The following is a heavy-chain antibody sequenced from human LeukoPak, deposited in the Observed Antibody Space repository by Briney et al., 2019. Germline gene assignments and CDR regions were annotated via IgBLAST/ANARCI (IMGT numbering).Heavy chain of an antibody. V-gene: IGHV4-38-2*02. Sequence: SETLSLTCTVSGYSISSGYYWGWIRQPPGKGLEWIGSIYHSGSTYYNPSLKSRVTISLDTSKNQFSLKLSSVTAADTAVYYCARNYFDSSGYKYYYYYYMDVWGKGTTVTVSS. CDR2: IYHSGST. CDR1: GYSISSGYY. D-gene: IGHD3-22*01. CDR3: ARNYFDSSGYKYYYYYYMDV. J-gene: IGHJ6*03.